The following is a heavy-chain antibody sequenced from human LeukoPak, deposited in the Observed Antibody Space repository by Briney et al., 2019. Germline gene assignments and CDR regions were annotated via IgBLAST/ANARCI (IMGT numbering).Heavy chain of an antibody. Sequence: PSETLSLTCTVSGGSISSYYWSWIRQPPGKGLEWIGYIYYSGSTNYNLSLKSRVTISVDTSKNQFSLKLSSVTAADTAVYYCAEGPNYSSGWYSFDYWGPGTLVTVSS. V-gene: IGHV4-59*01. D-gene: IGHD6-19*01. CDR3: AEGPNYSSGWYSFDY. J-gene: IGHJ4*02. CDR1: GGSISSYY. CDR2: IYYSGST.